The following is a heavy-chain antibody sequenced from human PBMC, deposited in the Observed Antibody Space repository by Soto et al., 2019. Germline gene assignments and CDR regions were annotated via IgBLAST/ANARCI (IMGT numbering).Heavy chain of an antibody. Sequence: GGSLRLSCAASGFTFSSHGMHWVRQAPGKGLEWVGRIKSKADGGTTDYAAPVKGRFTISRDESQNTLYLQMNSLKTEDTAVYYCTSLYYGHWGQGTLVTVSS. CDR3: TSLYYGH. CDR1: GFTFSSHG. CDR2: IKSKADGGTT. J-gene: IGHJ4*02. D-gene: IGHD4-17*01. V-gene: IGHV3-15*07.